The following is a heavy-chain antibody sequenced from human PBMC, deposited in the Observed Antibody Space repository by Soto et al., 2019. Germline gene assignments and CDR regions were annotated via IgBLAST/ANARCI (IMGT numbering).Heavy chain of an antibody. V-gene: IGHV3-23*01. J-gene: IGHJ5*02. Sequence: GGSLRLSCAASEFTFSSYAISWVRQAPWKGLEWVSAISGSGVSTYYADSVKGRFTISRDNSKNTLYLQMNSLRAEDTAVYYCAKDLLGATPYKWLEPSGQRTLVTVCS. CDR2: ISGSGVST. CDR1: EFTFSSYA. D-gene: IGHD1-26*01. CDR3: AKDLLGATPYKWLEP.